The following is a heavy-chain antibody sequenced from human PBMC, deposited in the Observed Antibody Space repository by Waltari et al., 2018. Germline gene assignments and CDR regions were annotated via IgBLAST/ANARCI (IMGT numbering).Heavy chain of an antibody. CDR2: ISSSSRYI. D-gene: IGHD3-3*01. CDR3: ATTYYDFWSGYPTPHFDY. CDR1: GFTFSSYS. J-gene: IGHJ4*02. Sequence: EVQLVESGGGLVKPGGSLRLSCAASGFTFSSYSMNWVRPAPGQGLEWVSSISSSSRYIYYADSVKGRFTISRDNAKNSLYLQMNSLRAEDTAVYYCATTYYDFWSGYPTPHFDYWGQGTLVTVSS. V-gene: IGHV3-21*01.